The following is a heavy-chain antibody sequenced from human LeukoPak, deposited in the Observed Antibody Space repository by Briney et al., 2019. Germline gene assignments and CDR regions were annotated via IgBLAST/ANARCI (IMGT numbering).Heavy chain of an antibody. J-gene: IGHJ4*02. D-gene: IGHD3-10*01. CDR2: IYTSGST. V-gene: IGHV4-61*02. CDR1: GGSISSGSYY. CDR3: AREGGGSGSFS. Sequence: SQTLSLTCTVSGGSISSGSYYWSWIRQPAGKGLEWIGRIYTSGSTNYNPSLKSRVTISVDTSKNQFSLKLSSVTAADTAVYYCAREGGGSGSFSWGQGTLVTVSS.